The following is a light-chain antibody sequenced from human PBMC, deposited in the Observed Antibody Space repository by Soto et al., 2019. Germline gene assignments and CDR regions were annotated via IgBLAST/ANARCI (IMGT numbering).Light chain of an antibody. V-gene: IGKV2D-29*01. CDR2: GVS. CDR1: QSLFNPDGKTS. J-gene: IGKJ2*01. Sequence: DIAMTQIPLSLSVTPGQPAAISCRSSQSLFNPDGKTSLHWFLQKPGQPPQLLITGVSTRFSGVADRFIGSGSGTDFTLKISRVGAEDVGVYFCMQNRQIPVSFGQGTKLEIK. CDR3: MQNRQIPVS.